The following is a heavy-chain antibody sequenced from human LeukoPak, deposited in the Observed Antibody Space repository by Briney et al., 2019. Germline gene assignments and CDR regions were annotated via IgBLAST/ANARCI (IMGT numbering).Heavy chain of an antibody. Sequence: SVKVSCKASGGTFSSYAISWVRQAPGQGLEWMGRIIPIFGTANYAQKFQGRVTITTDESTGTAYMELSSLRSEDTAVYYCATHRKNYYDSSGYYGNSFGYWGQGTQVTVSS. J-gene: IGHJ4*02. CDR2: IIPIFGTA. V-gene: IGHV1-69*05. CDR3: ATHRKNYYDSSGYYGNSFGY. CDR1: GGTFSSYA. D-gene: IGHD3-22*01.